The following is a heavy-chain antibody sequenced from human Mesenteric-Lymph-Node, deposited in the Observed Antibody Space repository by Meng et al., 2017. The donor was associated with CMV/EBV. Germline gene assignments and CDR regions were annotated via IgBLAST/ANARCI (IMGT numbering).Heavy chain of an antibody. CDR1: GFTFRVFA. CDR2: ISGSGGST. D-gene: IGHD2-2*01. V-gene: IGHV3-23*01. Sequence: GFTFRVFAMRWVRQPPGKGLEWVSTISGSGGSTYYADSVKGRFTISRDNSKNTLYLQMNSLRAEDTAVYYCAKDPDSYISLGTTFDSWGQGTLVTVSS. J-gene: IGHJ4*02. CDR3: AKDPDSYISLGTTFDS.